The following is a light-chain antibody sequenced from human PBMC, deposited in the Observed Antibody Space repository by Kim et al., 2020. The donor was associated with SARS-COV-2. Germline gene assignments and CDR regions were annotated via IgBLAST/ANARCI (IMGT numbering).Light chain of an antibody. CDR2: AAS. Sequence: ASVGDRVTITGRAGQGISNYLAWFQQKPGKAPKSLIYAASNLQSGVPSKFSGSGSGTDFTLTITNLQPEDFATYYCQQYKSYPITFGQGTRLEIK. J-gene: IGKJ5*01. CDR1: QGISNY. CDR3: QQYKSYPIT. V-gene: IGKV1-16*02.